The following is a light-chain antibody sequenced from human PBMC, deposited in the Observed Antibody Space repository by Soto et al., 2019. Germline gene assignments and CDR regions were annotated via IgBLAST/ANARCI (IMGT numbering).Light chain of an antibody. V-gene: IGLV2-8*01. CDR2: EVN. CDR3: SSFGGSSDYV. J-gene: IGLJ1*01. Sequence: QSGLTQPPSASGSPGQSVTISCTGTSSDVGNYNLVSWYQQHPDKAPKLVIYEVNKRPSGVPDRFSGSKSGNTASLTVSGLQAEDEADYYCSSFGGSSDYVFGTGTKVTVL. CDR1: SSDVGNYNL.